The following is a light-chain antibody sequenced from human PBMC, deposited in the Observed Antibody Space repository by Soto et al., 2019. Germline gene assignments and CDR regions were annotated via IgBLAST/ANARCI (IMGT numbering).Light chain of an antibody. CDR2: EGS. CDR3: CSYARSSTYV. Sequence: QSALTQPASVSGSPGQSITISCTGTSSDVGNYNLVSWYQQHPGKAPKLMIYEGSKRPSGVSNRFSGSKSGNTASLTISGLQAEDEAHYYCCSYARSSTYVFGTGTKVTV. V-gene: IGLV2-23*01. CDR1: SSDVGNYNL. J-gene: IGLJ1*01.